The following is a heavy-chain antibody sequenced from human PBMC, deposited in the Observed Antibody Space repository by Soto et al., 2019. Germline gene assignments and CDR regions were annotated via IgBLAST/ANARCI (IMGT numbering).Heavy chain of an antibody. V-gene: IGHV3-23*01. J-gene: IGHJ4*02. D-gene: IGHD1-26*01. Sequence: EVQLLESGGGLVQPGGSLRLSCAASGFTFSSYAMRWVRQAPGKGLEWVSAISGSGDSTYYADSVKGRFTISRDNSKKTLYLQMNSLRAEDTAVYYCARRGSGSYYDYWGQGTLVTVSS. CDR1: GFTFSSYA. CDR2: ISGSGDST. CDR3: ARRGSGSYYDY.